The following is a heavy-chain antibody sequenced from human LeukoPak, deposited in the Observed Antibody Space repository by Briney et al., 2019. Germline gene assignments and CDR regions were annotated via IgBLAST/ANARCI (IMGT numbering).Heavy chain of an antibody. Sequence: GESLKISCAASGFTFSSYWMGWVRQAPGKGLEWVANIKQDGSEIYYVDSVKGRFTISRDNAKNSLYLQLNSLRAGDSAVYYCARVLGYGWFDPWGQGTLVTVSS. V-gene: IGHV3-7*01. D-gene: IGHD5-12*01. J-gene: IGHJ5*02. CDR2: IKQDGSEI. CDR1: GFTFSSYW. CDR3: ARVLGYGWFDP.